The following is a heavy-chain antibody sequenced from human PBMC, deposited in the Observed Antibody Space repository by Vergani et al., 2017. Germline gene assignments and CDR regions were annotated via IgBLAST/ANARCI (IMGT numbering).Heavy chain of an antibody. CDR3: ARDFSKDDSTGYYFHGDAFHI. CDR1: GFTFSSYA. J-gene: IGHJ3*02. CDR2: ISYDGSNK. D-gene: IGHD3-22*01. Sequence: QVQLVESGGGVVQPGTSLRLSCAASGFTFSSYAMHWVRQAPGKGLEWLAVISYDGSNKYYADSVKGRFTISRDNSKNTLYLQMNSLRDEDSAVYKCARDFSKDDSTGYYFHGDAFHIWGQGTMVTVSS. V-gene: IGHV3-30-3*01.